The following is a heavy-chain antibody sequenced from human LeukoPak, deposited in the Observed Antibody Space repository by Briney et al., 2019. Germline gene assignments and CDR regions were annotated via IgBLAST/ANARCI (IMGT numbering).Heavy chain of an antibody. J-gene: IGHJ4*02. CDR1: GGSITGYY. V-gene: IGHV4-34*01. D-gene: IGHD3-9*01. Sequence: SGTLSLTCAVYGGSITGYYWSWIRQTPGRGLEWVGEIHYTGATSYNPSLKSRATISTDTSKKQFSLRLSSVTAADTAVYYCARGNILTGYCFDFWGQGALVTVSS. CDR3: ARGNILTGYCFDF. CDR2: IHYTGAT.